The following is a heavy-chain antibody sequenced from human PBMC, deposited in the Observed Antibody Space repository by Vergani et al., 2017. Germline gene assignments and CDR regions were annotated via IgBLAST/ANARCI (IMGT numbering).Heavy chain of an antibody. Sequence: VQLVESGGGLVKPGGSLRLSCAASGFTFSDYYMSWIRQAPGKGLEWVANIKQDGSEKYYVDSVKGRFTISRDNAKNSLYLQMNSLRAEDTAVYYCAREGSSSSAVYYYYYYYMDVWGKGTTVTVSS. CDR3: AREGSSSSAVYYYYYYYMDV. D-gene: IGHD6-6*01. V-gene: IGHV3-7*01. CDR2: IKQDGSEK. J-gene: IGHJ6*03. CDR1: GFTFSDYY.